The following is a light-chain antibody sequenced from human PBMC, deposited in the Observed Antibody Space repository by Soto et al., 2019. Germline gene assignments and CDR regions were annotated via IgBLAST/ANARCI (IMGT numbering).Light chain of an antibody. J-gene: IGKJ1*01. CDR2: GTS. V-gene: IGKV3-20*01. CDR1: QSVSSNY. Sequence: EIVLTQSPGTLSLSPGERATLSCRASQSVSSNYLAWYQQKPGQAPRLLIYGTSSRATGIPDRFSGSGSGTDFTLTISRLEPEDFAVYYCQQYGSSPWTFGPGTKVEMK. CDR3: QQYGSSPWT.